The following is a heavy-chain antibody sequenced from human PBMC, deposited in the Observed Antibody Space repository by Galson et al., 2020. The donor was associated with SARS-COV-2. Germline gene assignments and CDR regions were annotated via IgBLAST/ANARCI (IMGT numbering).Heavy chain of an antibody. Sequence: GESLKISCAASGFTFSDHFMDWVRQAPGKGLEWVGRTRNKANRYTTEYAASVKGRFTISRDDSKNSLYLQMNSLKTEDTAVYYCARRNTVTGYYYYMDVWGKGTTVTVSS. CDR1: GFTFSDHF. J-gene: IGHJ6*03. D-gene: IGHD4-17*01. CDR3: ARRNTVTGYYYYMDV. CDR2: TRNKANRYTT. V-gene: IGHV3-72*01.